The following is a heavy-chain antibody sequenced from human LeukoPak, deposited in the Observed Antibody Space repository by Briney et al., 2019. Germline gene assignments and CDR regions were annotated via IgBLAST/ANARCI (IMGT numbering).Heavy chain of an antibody. CDR1: GFTFSSYA. CDR2: ISGSGGST. D-gene: IGHD5-24*01. CDR3: ARDHLRRDGYNLGY. V-gene: IGHV3-23*01. J-gene: IGHJ4*02. Sequence: GGSLRLSCAATGFTFSSYAMSWVRQAPGKGLEWVSAISGSGGSTYYADSVKGRFTISRDNAKNSLYLQMNSLRAEDTAVYYCARDHLRRDGYNLGYWGQGTLVTVSS.